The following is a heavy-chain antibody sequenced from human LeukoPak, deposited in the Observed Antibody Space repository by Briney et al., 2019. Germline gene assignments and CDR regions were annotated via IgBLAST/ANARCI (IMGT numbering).Heavy chain of an antibody. CDR3: ARETYRGGDCYSSM. D-gene: IGHD2-21*02. Sequence: SETLSLTCTVSGGSISSSSYYWGSIRQPPGKGLEWIGSIYYSGSTYYNPSLKSRVTISVDTSKNQFSLKLSSVTAADTAVYYCARETYRGGDCYSSMWGQGTLVTVSS. CDR1: GGSISSSSYY. CDR2: IYYSGST. V-gene: IGHV4-39*02. J-gene: IGHJ4*02.